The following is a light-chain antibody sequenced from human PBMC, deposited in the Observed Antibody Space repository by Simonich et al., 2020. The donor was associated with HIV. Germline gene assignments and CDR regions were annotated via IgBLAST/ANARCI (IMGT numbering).Light chain of an antibody. CDR2: GAS. J-gene: IGKJ4*01. V-gene: IGKV3-15*01. Sequence: EIVMTQSPATLSVSPGERATFSCRASQSVTNNLAWYQQKPGQAPRLLIYGASTRATGIPVRFSGSGSGTEFTLTISSLQSEDFAVYYCQQYHLWPPLTFGGGTKVDIK. CDR1: QSVTNN. CDR3: QQYHLWPPLT.